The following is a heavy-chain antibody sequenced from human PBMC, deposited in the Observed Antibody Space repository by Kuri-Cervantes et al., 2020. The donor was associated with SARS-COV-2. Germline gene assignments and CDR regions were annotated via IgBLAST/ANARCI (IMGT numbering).Heavy chain of an antibody. CDR1: GYTFTGYY. J-gene: IGHJ4*02. V-gene: IGHV1-2*04. D-gene: IGHD5-24*01. Sequence: GGSLRLSCKASGYTFTGYYMHWVRQAPGQGLEWMGWINPNSGGTNYAQKFQGWVTMTRDTSISTAYMELSSLRSEDTAVYYCARGGEMATIMHRLDYWGQGTLVTVSS. CDR3: ARGGEMATIMHRLDY. CDR2: INPNSGGT.